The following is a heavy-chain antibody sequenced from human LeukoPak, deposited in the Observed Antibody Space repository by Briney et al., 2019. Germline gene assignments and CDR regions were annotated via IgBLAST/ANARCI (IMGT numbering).Heavy chain of an antibody. D-gene: IGHD3-3*01. J-gene: IGHJ4*02. V-gene: IGHV3-23*01. Sequence: GGSLRLSCAASAFTFSSYALTWVRQAPGKGLEWVSGISGSGHSTYYADSVKGRFTTSRDNSKNTLFLHMNSLRAEDTALYYCAKVYYDFWSGYPYYFDYWGQGTLVTVSS. CDR1: AFTFSSYA. CDR3: AKVYYDFWSGYPYYFDY. CDR2: ISGSGHST.